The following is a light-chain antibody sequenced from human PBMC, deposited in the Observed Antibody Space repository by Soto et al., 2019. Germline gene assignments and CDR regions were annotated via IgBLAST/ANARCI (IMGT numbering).Light chain of an antibody. CDR2: GAS. Sequence: EIVLTQSPGTRSLSPGERATLSCRASQSVSNNYLAWYQQKPGQAPRLLIYGASNRATGTPDRFSGSGSGTDFTLTISRLEPEDFAIYYCQQRRNWPPTFGQGTKVGIK. V-gene: IGKV3D-20*02. CDR3: QQRRNWPPT. J-gene: IGKJ1*01. CDR1: QSVSNNY.